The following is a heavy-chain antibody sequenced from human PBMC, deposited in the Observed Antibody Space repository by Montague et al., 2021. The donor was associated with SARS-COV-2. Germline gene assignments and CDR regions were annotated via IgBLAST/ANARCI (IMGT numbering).Heavy chain of an antibody. CDR3: ASDFDY. CDR1: GGSISSYY. J-gene: IGHJ4*02. CDR2: MYYSGST. V-gene: IGHV4-59*13. Sequence: SETLSLTCTVSGGSISSYYWSWSRQPPGKGLELIGYMYYSGSTNYNPTLKSRVTLSVDTSKNQFSLKLSSVTAADTAVYYCASDFDYWGQGTLVTVSS.